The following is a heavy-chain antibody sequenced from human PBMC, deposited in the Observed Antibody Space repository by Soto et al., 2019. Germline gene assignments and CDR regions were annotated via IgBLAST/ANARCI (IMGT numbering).Heavy chain of an antibody. D-gene: IGHD6-19*01. Sequence: PGGSLRLSWAASGFTFSSYAMGWVRQAPGKGLEWVSAISGGGGSTYYADSVKGRFTISRDNSKNALYLQMNSLRVEDTAVYYCARALAVAVAYYYGLDVWGQGTPVTVSS. CDR2: ISGGGGST. CDR3: ARALAVAVAYYYGLDV. J-gene: IGHJ6*02. CDR1: GFTFSSYA. V-gene: IGHV3-23*01.